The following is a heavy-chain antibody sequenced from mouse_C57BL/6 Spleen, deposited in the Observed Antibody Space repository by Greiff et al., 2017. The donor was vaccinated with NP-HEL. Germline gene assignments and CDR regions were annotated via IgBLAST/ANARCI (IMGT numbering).Heavy chain of an antibody. D-gene: IGHD1-1*01. CDR1: GFNIKDYY. V-gene: IGHV14-1*01. Sequence: VQLQQSGAELVRPGASVKLSCTASGFNIKDYYMHWVKQRPVQGLEWIGRIDPEDGDTEYAPKFQGKATMTADTSSNTAYLQLSSLTSEDTAVYYCTTRAVVAGNYFDSWGQGTTLTVSS. CDR3: TTRAVVAGNYFDS. CDR2: IDPEDGDT. J-gene: IGHJ2*01.